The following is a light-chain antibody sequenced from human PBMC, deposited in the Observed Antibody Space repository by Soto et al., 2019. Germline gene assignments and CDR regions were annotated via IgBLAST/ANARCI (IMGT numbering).Light chain of an antibody. CDR3: QHYNGSST. Sequence: DIQMTQSPSTLSASVGDRVTITCRASQSISTWLAWYQQKPGKAPKLLIYMASTLESGVPSRFSGSGSGTEFTLTIRSLQPDDFATYYCQHYNGSSTFGHGTKVEIK. V-gene: IGKV1-5*03. CDR2: MAS. J-gene: IGKJ1*01. CDR1: QSISTW.